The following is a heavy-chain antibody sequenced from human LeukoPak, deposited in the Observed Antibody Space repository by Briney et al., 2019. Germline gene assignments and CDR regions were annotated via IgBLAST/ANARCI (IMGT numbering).Heavy chain of an antibody. CDR3: ARDLDSSGLSGAFDI. CDR2: MRQDGSDK. J-gene: IGHJ3*02. Sequence: GGSLRLSCAASGFTFNDYAMHWVRQAPGKGLEWVANMRQDGSDKYYVDSVKGRFTISRDNAKNSVHLQMSSLRAEDTAVYYCARDLDSSGLSGAFDIWGQGTMVTVS. D-gene: IGHD3-22*01. V-gene: IGHV3-7*01. CDR1: GFTFNDYA.